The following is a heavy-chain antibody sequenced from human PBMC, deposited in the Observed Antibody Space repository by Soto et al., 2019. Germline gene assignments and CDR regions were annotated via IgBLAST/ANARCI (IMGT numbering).Heavy chain of an antibody. D-gene: IGHD2-21*02. CDR1: GNSFTSYW. CDR3: ARVIVVVTATPHDAFDI. V-gene: IGHV5-51*01. CDR2: IYPGDSDT. J-gene: IGHJ3*02. Sequence: PGESLKISCKGSGNSFTSYWIGWVRQMHGKGLEWLGIIYPGDSDTRYSSSFQCQVTISADKSISTAYLQWSSLKASETAMYYCARVIVVVTATPHDAFDIWGQGTMVTVSS.